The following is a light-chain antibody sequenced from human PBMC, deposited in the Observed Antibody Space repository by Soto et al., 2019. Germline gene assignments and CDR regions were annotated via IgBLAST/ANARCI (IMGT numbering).Light chain of an antibody. CDR1: QSIGTY. J-gene: IGKJ2*01. CDR3: QESYTIPYT. CDR2: AAS. V-gene: IGKV1-39*01. Sequence: DIQMTQSPSSLPASVGDRVTLTCRASQSIGTYLHWYQQKPGKAPKLLIYAASSLQSGVPSRLNGNGSGTDCTLTISSLQPEDFATYYCQESYTIPYTFGPGTELEIK.